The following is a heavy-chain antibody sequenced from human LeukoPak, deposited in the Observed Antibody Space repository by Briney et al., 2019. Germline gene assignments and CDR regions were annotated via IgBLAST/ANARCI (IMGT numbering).Heavy chain of an antibody. J-gene: IGHJ3*02. Sequence: PGGSLRLSCAASGFTFSSYAMSWVRQAPGKGLEWVSAISGSGGSTYYADSVKGRFTISRDNSKNTLCLQMNSLRAEDTAVYYCAKVLLWFGDAFDIWGQGTMVTVSS. V-gene: IGHV3-23*01. CDR1: GFTFSSYA. CDR3: AKVLLWFGDAFDI. D-gene: IGHD3-10*01. CDR2: ISGSGGST.